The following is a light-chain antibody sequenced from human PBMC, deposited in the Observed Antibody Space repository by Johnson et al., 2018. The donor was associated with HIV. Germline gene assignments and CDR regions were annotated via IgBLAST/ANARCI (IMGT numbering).Light chain of an antibody. CDR3: GTWDNSLTPFYV. CDR1: NSNIGNNY. CDR2: DNN. Sequence: QSVLTQPPSVSAAPGQKVTISCSGSNSNIGNNYVSWYQQLPGTAPKLLIYDNNQRPLGVPDRFSGSKSGTSATLGITGLQTGDEADYYCGTWDNSLTPFYVFGTATNVTVL. J-gene: IGLJ1*01. V-gene: IGLV1-51*01.